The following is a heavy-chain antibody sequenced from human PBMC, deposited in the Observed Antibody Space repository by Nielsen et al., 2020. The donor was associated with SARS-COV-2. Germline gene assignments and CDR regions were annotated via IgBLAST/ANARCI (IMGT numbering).Heavy chain of an antibody. CDR2: INWNSGSI. CDR3: AKAQAYDSSGYYSITYYFDY. CDR1: GFTFDDYA. Sequence: SLKISCAASGFTFDDYAMRWVRQAPGKGLEWVSGINWNSGSIVYADSVKGRFTISRDNAKSSLYLQMNSLRAEDTALYYCAKAQAYDSSGYYSITYYFDYWGQGTLVTVSS. D-gene: IGHD3-22*01. V-gene: IGHV3-9*01. J-gene: IGHJ4*02.